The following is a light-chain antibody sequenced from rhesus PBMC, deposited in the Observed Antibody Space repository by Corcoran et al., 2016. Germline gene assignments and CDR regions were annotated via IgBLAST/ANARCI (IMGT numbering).Light chain of an antibody. V-gene: IGKV1-25*01. J-gene: IGKJ4*01. CDR3: QQHNSYPLT. Sequence: DIQMTQSPSSLSASVGDRVTITCRASQGISSYLAWYQQNHGKAPKLLIYAASTLQRGVPSRLRGSGSGTDFTLTISSLQPEDFATYYCQQHNSYPLTFGGGTKVELK. CDR1: QGISSY. CDR2: AAS.